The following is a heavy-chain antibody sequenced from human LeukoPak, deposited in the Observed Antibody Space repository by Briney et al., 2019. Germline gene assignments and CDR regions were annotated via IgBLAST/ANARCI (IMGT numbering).Heavy chain of an antibody. D-gene: IGHD2-2*01. CDR3: ARRGCCSSTSCRYGNWFDP. V-gene: IGHV1-8*01. CDR2: MNPNSGNT. Sequence: ASVKVSCKASGYTFTSYDINWVRQATGQGLEWMGWMNPNSGNTGYAQKFQGRVTMTRNTSISTAYMELSSLRSEDTAVYYCARRGCCSSTSCRYGNWFDPWGQGTLVTVSS. J-gene: IGHJ5*02. CDR1: GYTFTSYD.